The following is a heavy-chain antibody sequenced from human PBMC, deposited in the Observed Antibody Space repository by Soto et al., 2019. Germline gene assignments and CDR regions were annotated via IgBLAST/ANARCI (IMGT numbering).Heavy chain of an antibody. D-gene: IGHD2-8*01. J-gene: IGHJ4*02. CDR1: GFTFSSYG. CDR2: IWYDGSNK. Sequence: GGSLRLSCAASGFTFSSYGMHWVRQAPGKGLEWVAVIWYDGSNKYYADSVKGRFTISRDNSKNTLYLQMNSLRAEDTAVYYCARGDCTNGVCPFDCWGQGTLVTVSS. V-gene: IGHV3-33*01. CDR3: ARGDCTNGVCPFDC.